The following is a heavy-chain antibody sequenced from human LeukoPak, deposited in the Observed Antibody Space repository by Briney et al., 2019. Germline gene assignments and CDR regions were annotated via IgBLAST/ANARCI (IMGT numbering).Heavy chain of an antibody. CDR2: INPSGGST. V-gene: IGHV1-46*01. J-gene: IGHJ4*02. CDR1: GYTFTSYY. Sequence: ASVKASCKASGYTFTSYYMHWVRQAPGQGLEWMGIINPSGGSTSYAQKFQGRVTMTRDTSTSTVYMELSSLRSEDTAVYYCARDDSSGYYYSYWGQGTLVTVSS. CDR3: ARDDSSGYYYSY. D-gene: IGHD3-22*01.